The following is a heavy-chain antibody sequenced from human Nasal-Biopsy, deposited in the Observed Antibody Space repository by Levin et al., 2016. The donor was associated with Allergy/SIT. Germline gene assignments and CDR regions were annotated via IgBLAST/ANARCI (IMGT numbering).Heavy chain of an antibody. D-gene: IGHD2-21*01. CDR3: AVASRDWDFES. CDR2: VWYDGNNK. J-gene: IGHJ4*02. V-gene: IGHV3-33*01. Sequence: GESLKISCAASGFTFSNYGMHWVRQAPGKGLEWVAVVWYDGNNKYYADSVKGRFTISRDNSRNTLYLQLNSLRAEDTAVYYCAVASRDWDFESWGQGTLVTVSS. CDR1: GFTFSNYG.